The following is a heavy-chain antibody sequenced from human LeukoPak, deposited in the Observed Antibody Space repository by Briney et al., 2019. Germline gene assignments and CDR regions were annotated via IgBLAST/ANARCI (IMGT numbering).Heavy chain of an antibody. Sequence: GGSLSLSCVASGFLFTNFGMMWVRHAPGKGLVCVSYINSDGRSTTYADSVKGRFTISRDNAKNTLYVKMNSLSAEDTAIYLFTRNHNWMSYWGQGTLVIVSS. V-gene: IGHV3-74*01. J-gene: IGHJ4*02. D-gene: IGHD1-14*01. CDR3: TRNHNWMSY. CDR1: GFLFTNFG. CDR2: INSDGRST.